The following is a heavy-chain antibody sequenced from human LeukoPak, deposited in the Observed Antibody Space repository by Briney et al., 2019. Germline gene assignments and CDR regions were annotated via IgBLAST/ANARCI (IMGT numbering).Heavy chain of an antibody. CDR1: GGSISNHY. V-gene: IGHV4-4*07. Sequence: SETLSLTCTVSGGSISNHYWSWVPQPAGKGLEWIGRMSSAGGTEYNPSLKSRLTMSLDTSKTQFSLKLSSVTAADTAVYYCPIQIGRYVDWGQGTLVTVSS. CDR3: PIQIGRYVD. J-gene: IGHJ4*02. D-gene: IGHD1-26*01. CDR2: MSSAGGT.